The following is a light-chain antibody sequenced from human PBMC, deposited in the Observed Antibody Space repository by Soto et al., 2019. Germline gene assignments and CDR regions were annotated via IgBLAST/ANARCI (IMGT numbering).Light chain of an antibody. CDR3: QQYGSSPLP. CDR2: GAS. V-gene: IGKV3-20*01. Sequence: EIVLTQSPGTLSLSPGERATLSCRASQSVSSSYLAWYQQKPGQAPRLLIYGASSRAPGIPDRFSGGGSGTDFPLTISRLEPEDFAVYYGQQYGSSPLPCGGGTKLEIK. J-gene: IGKJ4*01. CDR1: QSVSSSY.